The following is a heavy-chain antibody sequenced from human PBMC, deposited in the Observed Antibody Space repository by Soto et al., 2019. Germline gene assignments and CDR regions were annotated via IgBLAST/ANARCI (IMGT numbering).Heavy chain of an antibody. CDR1: GYTFTSYG. J-gene: IGHJ4*02. V-gene: IGHV1-2*04. D-gene: IGHD5-18*01. Sequence: ASVKVSCKASGYTFTSYGISWVRQAPGQGLEWMGWINANSGGTNYAQKLQGWVTMTRDTSISTAYMELSRLRSDDTAVYYCARWDTQGDYFDYWGQGTLVTVS. CDR2: INANSGGT. CDR3: ARWDTQGDYFDY.